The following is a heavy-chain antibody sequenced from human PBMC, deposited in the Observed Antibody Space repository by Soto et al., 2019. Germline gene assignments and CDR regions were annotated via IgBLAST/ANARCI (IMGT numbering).Heavy chain of an antibody. J-gene: IGHJ3*02. Sequence: GESLKISCKGSGYSFPTYWLAWVRQTPGRGLEYMGIIYPGDSDSRYSPAFQGQVTFSADKSINTAYLQWTSLKASDTAIYYCARSRVSTPRLEDPFDIWGQGTMVTVSS. CDR2: IYPGDSDS. CDR1: GYSFPTYW. CDR3: ARSRVSTPRLEDPFDI. V-gene: IGHV5-51*01. D-gene: IGHD5-12*01.